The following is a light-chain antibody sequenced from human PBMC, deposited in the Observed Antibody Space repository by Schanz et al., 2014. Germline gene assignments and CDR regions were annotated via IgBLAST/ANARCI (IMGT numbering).Light chain of an antibody. CDR1: QSVSSSY. J-gene: IGKJ2*01. Sequence: EIVLTQSPGTLSLSPGERATLSCRASQSVSSSYLAWYQQKPGQAPRLLIYGASSRATGIPDRFSGSRSGTAFTRAISRVASEHFAVYYCQKYGSSPRVTFGQGTKLPIK. CDR3: QKYGSSPRVT. V-gene: IGKV3-20*01. CDR2: GAS.